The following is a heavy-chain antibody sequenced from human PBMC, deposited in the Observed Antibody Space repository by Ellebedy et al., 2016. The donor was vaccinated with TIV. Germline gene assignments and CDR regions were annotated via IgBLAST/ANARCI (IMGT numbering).Heavy chain of an antibody. CDR2: ISGSGGST. CDR1: GFTFSSYA. J-gene: IGHJ4*02. CDR3: ARVYSSYSFDY. Sequence: GESLKISCAASGFTFSSYAMSWVRQAPGKGLEWVSAISGSGGSTYYADSVKGRFTISRDNSKNTLYLQMNSLRAEDTSVYYCARVYSSYSFDYWGQGTLVTVSS. V-gene: IGHV3-23*01. D-gene: IGHD6-6*01.